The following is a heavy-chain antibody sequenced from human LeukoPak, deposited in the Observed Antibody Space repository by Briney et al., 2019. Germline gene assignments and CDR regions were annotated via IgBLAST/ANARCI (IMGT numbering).Heavy chain of an antibody. CDR1: GYTLTELS. D-gene: IGHD1-7*01. Sequence: VKVSCKVSGYTLTELSMHWVRQAPGKGLEWMGGFDPEDGETIYAQKFQGRVTMTEDTSTDTAYMELSSLRSEDTAVYYCATVNITGTTEGFDYWGQGTLVTVSS. CDR3: ATVNITGTTEGFDY. J-gene: IGHJ4*02. V-gene: IGHV1-24*01. CDR2: FDPEDGET.